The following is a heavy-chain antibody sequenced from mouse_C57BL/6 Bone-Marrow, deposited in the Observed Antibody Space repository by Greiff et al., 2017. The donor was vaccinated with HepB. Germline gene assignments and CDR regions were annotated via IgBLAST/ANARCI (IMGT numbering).Heavy chain of an antibody. CDR3: ARGDYGSSRAWFAY. Sequence: VQLQQSGAELVRPGTSVKVSCKASGYAFTNYLIEWVKQRPGQSLEWIGVINPGSGGTNYNEKFKGKATLTADKSSSTAYMQLSSLTSEDSAVYFCARGDYGSSRAWFAYWGQGTLVTVSA. CDR2: INPGSGGT. D-gene: IGHD1-1*01. V-gene: IGHV1-54*01. J-gene: IGHJ3*01. CDR1: GYAFTNYL.